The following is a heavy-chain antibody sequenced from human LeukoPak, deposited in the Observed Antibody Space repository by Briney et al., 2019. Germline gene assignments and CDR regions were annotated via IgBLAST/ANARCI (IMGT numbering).Heavy chain of an antibody. CDR3: ARDLHPRLTGYFDQ. CDR2: ISSSRSTI. V-gene: IGHV3-48*01. D-gene: IGHD3-16*01. Sequence: GGSLRLSCAASGFTFSSYGMTWVRQAPGKGLEWVSYISSSRSTIYYADSVKGRFTISRDNAKNSLYLQLNSLRAEDTAVYYCARDLHPRLTGYFDQWGQGTVVTVSS. CDR1: GFTFSSYG. J-gene: IGHJ4*02.